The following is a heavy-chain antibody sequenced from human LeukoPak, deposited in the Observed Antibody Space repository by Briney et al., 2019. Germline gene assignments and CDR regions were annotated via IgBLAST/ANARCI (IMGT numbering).Heavy chain of an antibody. Sequence: GASVKVSCKASGYTFTGYYMHWVRQAPGQGLEWMGWINPNSGGTNYAQKFQGRVTMTRDTSISTAYMELSRLRSDDTAVCYCARADQYCSGGSCYSRDAFDIWGQGTMVTVSS. V-gene: IGHV1-2*02. CDR1: GYTFTGYY. J-gene: IGHJ3*02. CDR3: ARADQYCSGGSCYSRDAFDI. CDR2: INPNSGGT. D-gene: IGHD2-15*01.